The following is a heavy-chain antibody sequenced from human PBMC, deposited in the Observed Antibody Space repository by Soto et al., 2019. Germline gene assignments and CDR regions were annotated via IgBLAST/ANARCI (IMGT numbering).Heavy chain of an antibody. J-gene: IGHJ4*02. CDR2: IIPILGIA. CDR1: GGTFSSYT. Sequence: ASVKVSCKASGGTFSSYTISWVRQAPGQGLEWMGRIIPILGIANYAQKFQGRVTITADKSTSTAYMELSSLRSEDTAVYYCARDLGSGSQDDYWGQGTLVTVSS. V-gene: IGHV1-69*04. D-gene: IGHD3-10*02. CDR3: ARDLGSGSQDDY.